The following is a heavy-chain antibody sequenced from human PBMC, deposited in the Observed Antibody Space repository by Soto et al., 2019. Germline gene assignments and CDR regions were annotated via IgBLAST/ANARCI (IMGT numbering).Heavy chain of an antibody. D-gene: IGHD1-7*01. Sequence: PSETLSLTCTVSGGSISSSSYYWGWIRQPPGKGLEWIGSIYYSGSTYYNPSLKSRVTISVDTSKNQFSLKLSSVTAADTAVYYCARHDLDRIGWNYYFDYWGQGTLVTVSS. V-gene: IGHV4-39*01. CDR1: GGSISSSSYY. CDR2: IYYSGST. CDR3: ARHDLDRIGWNYYFDY. J-gene: IGHJ4*02.